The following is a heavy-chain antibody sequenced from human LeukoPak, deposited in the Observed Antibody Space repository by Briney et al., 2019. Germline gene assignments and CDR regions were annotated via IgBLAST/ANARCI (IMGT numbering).Heavy chain of an antibody. CDR3: AKDCSSTSCRTHLHMDV. CDR2: ISGSGGST. J-gene: IGHJ6*03. Sequence: PGGSLRLSCAGSGFTFNTYAMSWVRQAPGKGLEWVSAISGSGGSTYYADSVKGRFTISSDNSKNTLYLQMNSLRAEDTAVYYCAKDCSSTSCRTHLHMDVWGKGTTVTVSS. CDR1: GFTFNTYA. V-gene: IGHV3-23*01. D-gene: IGHD2-2*01.